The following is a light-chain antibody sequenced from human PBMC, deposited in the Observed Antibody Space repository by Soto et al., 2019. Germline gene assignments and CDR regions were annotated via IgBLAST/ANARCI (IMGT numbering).Light chain of an antibody. V-gene: IGKV2-30*01. Sequence: DVVLTQSPLSLAVTLGQPASISCRSSQSLVYSDGNTYLNWFQQRPGQSPRRLIYWVSNRDSGVPDRFSGSGSGTDFTLKISRLEAEDIAIYYCMQGTHWPPYTFGQGTKLEI. J-gene: IGKJ2*01. CDR1: QSLVYSDGNTY. CDR2: WVS. CDR3: MQGTHWPPYT.